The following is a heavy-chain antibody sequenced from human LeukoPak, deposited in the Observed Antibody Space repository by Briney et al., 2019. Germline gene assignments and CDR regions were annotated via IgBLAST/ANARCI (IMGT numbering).Heavy chain of an antibody. CDR2: IYYSGST. D-gene: IGHD3-3*01. CDR3: ASLRFLEWFFGTTSEYYFDY. V-gene: IGHV4-39*01. CDR1: GGSISSSSYY. Sequence: PETLSLTCTVSGGSISSSSYYWGWIRQPPGKGLEWIGSIYYSGSTYYNPSLKSRVTISVDTSKNQFSLKLSSVTAADTAVYYCASLRFLEWFFGTTSEYYFDYWGQGTLVTVSS. J-gene: IGHJ4*02.